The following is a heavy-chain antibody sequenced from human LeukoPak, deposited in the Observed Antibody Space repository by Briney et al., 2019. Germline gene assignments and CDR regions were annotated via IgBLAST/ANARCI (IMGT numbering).Heavy chain of an antibody. Sequence: GESLKISCKDSGYSFTSYWIGWVRQMPGKGLEWMGIIYPGDSDTRYSPSFQGQVTISADKSISTAYLQWSSLKASDTAMYYCARQEYDFWSGPYYFDYWGQGTLVTVSS. D-gene: IGHD3-3*01. CDR2: IYPGDSDT. CDR1: GYSFTSYW. J-gene: IGHJ4*02. CDR3: ARQEYDFWSGPYYFDY. V-gene: IGHV5-51*01.